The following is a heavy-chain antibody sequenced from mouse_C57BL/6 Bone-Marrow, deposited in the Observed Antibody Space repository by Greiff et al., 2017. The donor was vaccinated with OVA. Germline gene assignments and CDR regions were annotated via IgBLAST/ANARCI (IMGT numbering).Heavy chain of an antibody. D-gene: IGHD6-1*01. CDR3: ARYRQLNFPPYYYAMDY. CDR1: GYTFTDYY. J-gene: IGHJ4*01. V-gene: IGHV1-19*01. CDR2: INPYNGGT. Sequence: EVKLQESGPVLVKPGASVKMSCKASGYTFTDYYMNWVKQSHGKSPEWIGVINPYNGGTSYNQKFKGKATLTVDKSSSTAYMELNILTSEDSAVYYCARYRQLNFPPYYYAMDYWGQGTSVTVSS.